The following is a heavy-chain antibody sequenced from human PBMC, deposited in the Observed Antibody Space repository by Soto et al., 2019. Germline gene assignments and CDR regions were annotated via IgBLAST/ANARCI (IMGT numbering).Heavy chain of an antibody. J-gene: IGHJ4*02. CDR3: VRGESWETMIH. V-gene: IGHV3-53*04. Sequence: GGSLRLSCVVSGFTVSSKYMSWVRQTPGKGLEWVSVIYSGGSTYYADSVKGRFTISRHNSQNTVYLQMNSLRPEDTAVYYCVRGESWETMIHWGQGTLVTVSS. CDR1: GFTVSSKY. CDR2: IYSGGST. D-gene: IGHD3-22*01.